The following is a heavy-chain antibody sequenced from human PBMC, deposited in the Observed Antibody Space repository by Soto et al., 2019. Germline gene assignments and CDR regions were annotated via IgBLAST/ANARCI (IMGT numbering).Heavy chain of an antibody. CDR1: GFTFGDYA. V-gene: IGHV3-49*03. CDR3: TRDGIVPALRMDV. Sequence: PGGSLRLSCTASGFTFGDYAMSWFRQAPGKGLEWVGFIRSKAYGGTTEYAASVKGRFTISRDDSKSIAYLQMNSLKTEDTAVYYCTRDGIVPALRMDVWGQGTTVTVSS. CDR2: IRSKAYGGTT. J-gene: IGHJ6*02. D-gene: IGHD2-2*01.